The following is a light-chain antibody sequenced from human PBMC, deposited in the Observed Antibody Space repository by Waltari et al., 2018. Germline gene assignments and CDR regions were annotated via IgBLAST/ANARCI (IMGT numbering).Light chain of an antibody. CDR1: SSDVGGYNY. CDR2: DVS. CDR3: SSYTSSSTEV. J-gene: IGLJ3*02. V-gene: IGLV2-14*03. Sequence: QSALTQPASVSGSPGQSITISCTGTSSDVGGYNYVSWYQQHPGKVPKLMIYDVSNRPSGVSNRFSGSKSGNTASLTISGLQAEDEADYYCSSYTSSSTEVVGGGTKLTVL.